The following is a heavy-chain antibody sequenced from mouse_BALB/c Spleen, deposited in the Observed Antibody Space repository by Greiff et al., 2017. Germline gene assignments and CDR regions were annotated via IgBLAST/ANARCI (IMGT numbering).Heavy chain of an antibody. CDR2: INPSNGGT. Sequence: VKLQQSGAELVKPGASVKLSCKASGYTFTSYYMYWVKQRPGQGLEWIGEINPSNGGTNFNEKFKSKATLTVDKSSSTAYMQLSSLTSEDSAVYYCTRDTTVEGFAYWGQGTLVTVTA. CDR1: GYTFTSYY. D-gene: IGHD1-1*01. V-gene: IGHV1S81*02. J-gene: IGHJ3*01. CDR3: TRDTTVEGFAY.